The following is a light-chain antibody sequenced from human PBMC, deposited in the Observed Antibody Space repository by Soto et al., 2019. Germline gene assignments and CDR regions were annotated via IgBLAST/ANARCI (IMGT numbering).Light chain of an antibody. J-gene: IGLJ1*01. Sequence: QSVLTQTPSASGTPGQRVSISCSGSSSNIGSNYVYWYQQVPGMAPKLLIHRHNQRPSGVPDRFSGSKSGTSASLAISGLRSDDEADYYCAAWDDSLNGLVLGDGTKVT. CDR2: RHN. CDR3: AAWDDSLNGLV. V-gene: IGLV1-47*01. CDR1: SSNIGSNY.